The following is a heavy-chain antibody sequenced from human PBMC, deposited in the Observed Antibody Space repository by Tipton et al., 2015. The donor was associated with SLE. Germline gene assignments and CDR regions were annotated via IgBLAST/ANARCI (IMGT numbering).Heavy chain of an antibody. CDR3: ARLADYPSMFAPSDRFDI. J-gene: IGHJ3*02. CDR2: VYYSGST. D-gene: IGHD3-10*02. CDR1: GDSISANTYH. Sequence: TLSLTCIVSGDSISANTYHWGWVRQPPGKGLEWIGNVYYSGSTYYSASLRSRVTISLDRSKNQFSLTLNSVTAADTAVYYCARLADYPSMFAPSDRFDIWGQGTMVTVSS. V-gene: IGHV4-39*07.